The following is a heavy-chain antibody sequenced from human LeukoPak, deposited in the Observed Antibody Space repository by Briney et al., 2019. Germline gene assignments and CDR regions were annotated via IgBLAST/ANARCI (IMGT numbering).Heavy chain of an antibody. Sequence: PSEILSLTCAVSGVSISSSNWWSWVRQSPGKGLEWIGEIFHSGSTNYNPSLKSRVLISVDKAENQFSLTLTSVTAADTARYFCARVRLDVYVKEFYFDSWGQGTRVTVSS. V-gene: IGHV4-4*02. CDR2: IFHSGST. CDR1: GVSISSSNW. D-gene: IGHD3-16*01. J-gene: IGHJ4*02. CDR3: ARVRLDVYVKEFYFDS.